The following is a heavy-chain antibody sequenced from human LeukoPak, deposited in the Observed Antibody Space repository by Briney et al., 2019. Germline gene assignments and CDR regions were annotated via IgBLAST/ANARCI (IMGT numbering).Heavy chain of an antibody. Sequence: PGRSLRLSCAASGFTFSSYAMHWVRQAPGKGLDWVAVISYDGSNKYYADSVKGRFTISRDNSKNTLYLQMNSLRAEDTAVYYCARNIAGDYDFWSGYSYYFDYWGQGTLVTVSS. CDR3: ARNIAGDYDFWSGYSYYFDY. CDR1: GFTFSSYA. D-gene: IGHD3-3*01. CDR2: ISYDGSNK. J-gene: IGHJ4*02. V-gene: IGHV3-30*04.